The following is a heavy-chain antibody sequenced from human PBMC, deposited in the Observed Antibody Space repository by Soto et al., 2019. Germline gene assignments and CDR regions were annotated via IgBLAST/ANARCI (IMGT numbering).Heavy chain of an antibody. Sequence: QVQLQQSGAGLLKPSETLSLTCAVYGGSFSGYYCSWIRQRPGKGLGWIGESNHSGSTNDNPYHKRRVTISVDTSKDQFSLKLSPVPAADTAVYYCARTFGGGGYNWFDSWGQGTLVTVSS. CDR1: GGSFSGYY. CDR2: SNHSGST. V-gene: IGHV4-34*01. D-gene: IGHD2-15*01. CDR3: ARTFGGGGYNWFDS. J-gene: IGHJ5*01.